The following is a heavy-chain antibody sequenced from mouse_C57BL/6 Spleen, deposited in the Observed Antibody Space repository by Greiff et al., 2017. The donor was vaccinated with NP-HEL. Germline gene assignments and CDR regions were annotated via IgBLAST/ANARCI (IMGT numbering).Heavy chain of an antibody. CDR1: GYSFTDYN. CDR3: ASEGAIYYDYDDWFAY. CDR2: INPNYGTA. Sequence: VQLQQSGPELVKPGASVKISCKASGYSFTDYNMNWVKQSNGKSLEWIGVINPNYGTASYNQKFKGKATLTVDQSSSTAYMQLHSLTSEDSAVYYCASEGAIYYDYDDWFAYWGQGTLVTVSA. V-gene: IGHV1-39*01. D-gene: IGHD2-4*01. J-gene: IGHJ3*01.